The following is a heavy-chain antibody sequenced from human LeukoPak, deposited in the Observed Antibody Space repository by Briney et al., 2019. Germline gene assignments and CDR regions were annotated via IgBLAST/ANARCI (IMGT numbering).Heavy chain of an antibody. J-gene: IGHJ4*02. D-gene: IGHD4/OR15-4a*01. CDR3: AKDGAFWRH. CDR1: GGSISSYS. CDR2: IFYSGGT. Sequence: PSETLSLTCTVSGGSISSYSWSWIRQPPGKGLEWIGYIFYSGGTNYNPSLKSRVTISVDTSRNQFSLKLSSVTAADTAVYYCAKDGAFWRHWGQGTLVTVSS. V-gene: IGHV4-59*01.